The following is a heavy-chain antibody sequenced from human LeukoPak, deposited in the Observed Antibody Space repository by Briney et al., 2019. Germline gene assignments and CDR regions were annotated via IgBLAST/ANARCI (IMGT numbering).Heavy chain of an antibody. CDR2: FDPEDGET. V-gene: IGHV1-24*01. J-gene: IGHJ5*02. CDR3: ARVNYDFWSGYYRREKYNWFDP. Sequence: ASVKVSCKVSGYTLTELSMHWVRQAPGKGLEWMGGFDPEDGETIYAQKFQGRVTMTEDTSTDTAYMELSSLRSEDTAVYYCARVNYDFWSGYYRREKYNWFDPWGQGTLVTVSS. D-gene: IGHD3-3*01. CDR1: GYTLTELS.